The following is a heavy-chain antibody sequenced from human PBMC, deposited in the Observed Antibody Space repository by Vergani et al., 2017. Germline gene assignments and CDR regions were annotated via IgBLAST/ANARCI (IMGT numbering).Heavy chain of an antibody. V-gene: IGHV3-21*01. D-gene: IGHD3-3*01. Sequence: EVHLLESGGGLVQPGGSLRLSCAASGFTFSSYAMSWVRQAPGKGLEWVSVISSSSSYIYYADSVKGRFTISRDNAKNSLYLQMNSLRAEDTAVYYCARVASVRTSDYWGQGTLVTVSS. CDR3: ARVASVRTSDY. CDR1: GFTFSSYA. J-gene: IGHJ4*02. CDR2: ISSSSSYI.